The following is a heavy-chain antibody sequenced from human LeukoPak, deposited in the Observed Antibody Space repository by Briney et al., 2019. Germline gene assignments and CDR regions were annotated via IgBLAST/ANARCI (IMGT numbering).Heavy chain of an antibody. J-gene: IGHJ3*02. Sequence: GGSLGLSCAASGFTFSDYYMSWIRQAPGKGLEWVSYISSSGSTIYYADSVKGRFTISRDNAKNSLYLQMNSLRAEDTAVYYCARGAYDFWSGYYNDAFDIWGQGTMVTVSS. D-gene: IGHD3-3*01. CDR1: GFTFSDYY. CDR3: ARGAYDFWSGYYNDAFDI. V-gene: IGHV3-11*01. CDR2: ISSSGSTI.